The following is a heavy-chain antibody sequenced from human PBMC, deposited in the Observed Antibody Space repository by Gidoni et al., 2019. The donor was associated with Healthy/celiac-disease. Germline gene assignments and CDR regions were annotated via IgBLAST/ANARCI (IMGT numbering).Heavy chain of an antibody. CDR2: ISSNGGST. Sequence: EVQLVESGGGLVQPGGSLRLSCSASGFTFSSYAMHWVRQAPGKGLEYVSAISSNGGSTYYADSVKGRFTISRDNSKNTLYLQMSSLRAEDTAVYYCVKDSSLSMVRGRYGMDVWGQGTTVTVSS. J-gene: IGHJ6*02. CDR3: VKDSSLSMVRGRYGMDV. CDR1: GFTFSSYA. V-gene: IGHV3-64D*08. D-gene: IGHD3-10*01.